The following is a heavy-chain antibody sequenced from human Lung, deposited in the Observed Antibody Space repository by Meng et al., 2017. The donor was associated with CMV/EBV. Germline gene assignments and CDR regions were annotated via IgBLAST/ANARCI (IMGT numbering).Heavy chain of an antibody. Sequence: GGSLRLXCAASGFTFSSYWMSWVRQAPGKGLEWVANIKQDGSEKYYVDSVKGRFTISRDNAKNSLYLQMNSLRAEDTAVYYCARDRTGYSSGWYGYYGMDVWGQGPTVTVSS. CDR1: GFTFSSYW. CDR3: ARDRTGYSSGWYGYYGMDV. J-gene: IGHJ6*02. D-gene: IGHD6-19*01. V-gene: IGHV3-7*01. CDR2: IKQDGSEK.